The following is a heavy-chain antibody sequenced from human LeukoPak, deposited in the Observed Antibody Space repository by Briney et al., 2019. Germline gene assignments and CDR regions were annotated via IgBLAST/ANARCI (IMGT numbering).Heavy chain of an antibody. CDR2: IYWDDDK. CDR1: GFSLSTSGVG. Sequence: SGPTLVNPTQTLTLTCTFSGFSLSTSGVGVGWIRQPPGKALEWPALIYWDDDKRYSPSLKSRLTITKDTSKNQVVLTMTNMDPVDTATYYCALTYYYDSSGYFDYWGQGTLVTVSS. CDR3: ALTYYYDSSGYFDY. V-gene: IGHV2-5*02. D-gene: IGHD3-22*01. J-gene: IGHJ4*02.